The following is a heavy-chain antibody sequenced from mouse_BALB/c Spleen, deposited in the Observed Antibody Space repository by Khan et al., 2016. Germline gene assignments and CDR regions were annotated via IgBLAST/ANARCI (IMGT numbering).Heavy chain of an antibody. Sequence: EVQLQESGPGLVKPSQSLSLTCTVTGYSITSGYGWNWIRQFPGNKLEWMGYISYSGSTNYNPSLKSRISINQDTSKNQFFLQLNYVTTEDTATYYCARTARIKYWGQGTTLTVSA. CDR3: ARTARIKY. V-gene: IGHV3-2*02. CDR2: ISYSGST. CDR1: GYSITSGYG. D-gene: IGHD1-2*01. J-gene: IGHJ2*01.